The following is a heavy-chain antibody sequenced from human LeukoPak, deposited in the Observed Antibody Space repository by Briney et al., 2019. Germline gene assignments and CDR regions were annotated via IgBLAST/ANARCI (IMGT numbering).Heavy chain of an antibody. V-gene: IGHV3-23*01. CDR1: GFTFSSYS. CDR3: AKSNYDSSGYMDFFDY. J-gene: IGHJ4*02. Sequence: GGSLRLSCAASGFTFSSYSMNWVRQAPGKGLEWVSAISGSGGSTYYADSVKGRFTISRDNSKNTLYLQMNSLRAEDTAVYYCAKSNYDSSGYMDFFDYWGQGTLVTVSS. D-gene: IGHD3-22*01. CDR2: ISGSGGST.